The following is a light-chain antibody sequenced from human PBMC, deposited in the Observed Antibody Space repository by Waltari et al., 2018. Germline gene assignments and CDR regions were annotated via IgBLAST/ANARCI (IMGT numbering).Light chain of an antibody. CDR3: QQYYNTPLT. CDR1: ESVLYSPNNKNH. Sequence: DIVITQSPESLAVSLGERATINCKSSESVLYSPNNKNHLAWYQQKPGHPPKLLIYWASTRKSGVPDRFSGSGSETDFTLTVSSLQAEDVALYYCQQYYNTPLTFGGGTKVEIK. J-gene: IGKJ4*01. CDR2: WAS. V-gene: IGKV4-1*01.